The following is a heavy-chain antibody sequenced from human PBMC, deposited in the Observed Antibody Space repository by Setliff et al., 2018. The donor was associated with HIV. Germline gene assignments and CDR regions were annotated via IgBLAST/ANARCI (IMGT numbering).Heavy chain of an antibody. V-gene: IGHV4-39*07. J-gene: IGHJ3*02. Sequence: SETLSLTCTVAGGSTSSSSYYWGWIRQPPGMGLEWIASIYHNGNTYYNPSLKSRVTMSVDTSKNQFSLKLSSVTDADTAVYYCATSLITVPPDAFDIWGQGTMVTVS. CDR1: GGSTSSSSYY. CDR3: ATSLITVPPDAFDI. D-gene: IGHD4-4*01. CDR2: IYHNGNT.